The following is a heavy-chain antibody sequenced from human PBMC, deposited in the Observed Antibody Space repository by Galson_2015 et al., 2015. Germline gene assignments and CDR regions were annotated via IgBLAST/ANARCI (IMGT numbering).Heavy chain of an antibody. D-gene: IGHD5-18*01. Sequence: SLRLSCAASEFTFSSYAMSWVRQAPGKGLEWVSAISGSGGSTYYADPVKGRFTISRDNSKNTLYLQMNSLRAEDTAVYYCAKDLGIAMVFGFRGQGTLVTVSS. CDR1: EFTFSSYA. CDR3: AKDLGIAMVFGF. CDR2: ISGSGGST. V-gene: IGHV3-23*01. J-gene: IGHJ4*02.